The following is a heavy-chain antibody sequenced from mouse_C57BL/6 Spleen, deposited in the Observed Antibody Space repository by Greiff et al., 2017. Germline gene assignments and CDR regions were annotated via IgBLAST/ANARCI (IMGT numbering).Heavy chain of an antibody. CDR1: GYSFTDYN. D-gene: IGHD3-2*02. CDR2: ISNNDGTT. J-gene: IGHJ3*01. CDR3: ASGADQAAFAY. V-gene: IGHV1-39*01. Sequence: EVQLEQSGPELVKPGASVKISCKASGYSFTDYNMNWVKQSPGKSLEWIGVISNNDGTTSYNQKLKGKATLTVDQSSSIAYMQLNSLTSEDSAVYYCASGADQAAFAYWGQGTLVTVSA.